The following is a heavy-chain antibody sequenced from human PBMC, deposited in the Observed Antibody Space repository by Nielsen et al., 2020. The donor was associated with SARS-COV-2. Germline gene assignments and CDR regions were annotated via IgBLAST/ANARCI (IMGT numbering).Heavy chain of an antibody. D-gene: IGHD3-16*01. CDR1: AFTFRTYW. CDR2: INSDGSST. V-gene: IGHV3-74*01. CDR3: VRGLQVPNGLAHR. Sequence: GGSLRLSCAASAFTFRTYWMHWVRQAPGKGLVWVSRINSDGSSTSYADSVKGRFTISRDNAKNTLYLQMNSLRAEDTAVYYCVRGLQVPNGLAHRWGQGTLVTVSS. J-gene: IGHJ4*02.